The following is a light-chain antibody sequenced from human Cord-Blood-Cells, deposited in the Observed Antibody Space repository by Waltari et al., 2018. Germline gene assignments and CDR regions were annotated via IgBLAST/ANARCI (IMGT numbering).Light chain of an antibody. CDR3: QQYDNRPPT. Sequence: DIQMTQSPSSLSASVGDRVTITCQASQDISNYLNWYQQKPGKAPKLLIYDASNLETGVPSRFSGSGSGTDFTFTFSSLQPEDIATYYCQQYDNRPPTFGGGTKVEIK. CDR2: DAS. V-gene: IGKV1-33*01. CDR1: QDISNY. J-gene: IGKJ4*01.